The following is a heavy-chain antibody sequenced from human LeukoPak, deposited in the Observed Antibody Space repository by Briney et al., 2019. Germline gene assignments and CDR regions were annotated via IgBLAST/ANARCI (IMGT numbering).Heavy chain of an antibody. CDR1: GGTFSSYA. J-gene: IGHJ4*02. Sequence: ASVKVSCKASGGTFSSYAISWVRQAPGQGLEWMGGIIPIFGTANYAQKFQGRVTITTDESTSTAYVELSSLRSEDAAVYYCARGLGGDGLFDYWGQGTLVTVSS. CDR3: ARGLGGDGLFDY. V-gene: IGHV1-69*05. CDR2: IIPIFGTA. D-gene: IGHD5-24*01.